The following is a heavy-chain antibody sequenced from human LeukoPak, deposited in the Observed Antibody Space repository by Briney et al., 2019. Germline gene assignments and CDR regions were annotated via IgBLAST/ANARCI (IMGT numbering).Heavy chain of an antibody. CDR2: INHSGST. V-gene: IGHV4-34*01. Sequence: SETLSLTCAVYGGSFSGHYWSWIRQPPGKGLEWIGEINHSGSTNYNPSLKSRVTISVDTSKNQFSLKLSSVTVADTAVYYCAGGERVLRYFDWLLFFGYWGQGTLVTVSS. J-gene: IGHJ4*02. CDR1: GGSFSGHY. D-gene: IGHD3-9*01. CDR3: AGGERVLRYFDWLLFFGY.